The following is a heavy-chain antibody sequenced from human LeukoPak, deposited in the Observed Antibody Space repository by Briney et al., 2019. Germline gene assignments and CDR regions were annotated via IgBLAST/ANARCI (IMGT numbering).Heavy chain of an antibody. V-gene: IGHV4-4*07. Sequence: SETLSLTCTVSGGSISSNYWSWIRQPAGKGLEWIGRIYTSGSTNYTPSLKSRVTISVDTSKNQFSLKLSSVTAADTAVYYCARGGPAIVGATNNWFDPWGQGTLVTVSS. CDR2: IYTSGST. CDR1: GGSISSNY. J-gene: IGHJ5*02. CDR3: ARGGPAIVGATNNWFDP. D-gene: IGHD1-26*01.